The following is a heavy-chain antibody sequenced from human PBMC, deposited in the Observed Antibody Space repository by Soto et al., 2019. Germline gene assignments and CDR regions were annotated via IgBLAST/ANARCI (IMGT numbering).Heavy chain of an antibody. D-gene: IGHD3-22*01. CDR2: IYTSGST. V-gene: IGHV4-4*07. CDR3: ASHSYDSSGYYDHY. Sequence: SETLSLTCTVSGGSISSYYWSWIRQPAGKGLEWIGRIYTSGSTNYNSSLKSRVTMSVDTSKNQFSLKLSSVTAADTAVYYCASHSYDSSGYYDHYWGQGTLVTVSS. CDR1: GGSISSYY. J-gene: IGHJ4*02.